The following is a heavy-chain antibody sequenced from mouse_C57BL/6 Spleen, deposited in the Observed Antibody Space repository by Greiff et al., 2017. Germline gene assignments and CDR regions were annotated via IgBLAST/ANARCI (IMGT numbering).Heavy chain of an antibody. D-gene: IGHD2-4*01. CDR1: GYTFTDYY. J-gene: IGHJ4*01. Sequence: EVQLQQSGPELVKPGASVKISCKASGYTFTDYYMNWVKQSHGKSLEWIGDINPNNGGTSYNQKFKGKATLTVDKSSSTAYMELRSLTSEDSAVYYCARVRDYDGAMDYWGQGTSVTVSS. V-gene: IGHV1-26*01. CDR2: INPNNGGT. CDR3: ARVRDYDGAMDY.